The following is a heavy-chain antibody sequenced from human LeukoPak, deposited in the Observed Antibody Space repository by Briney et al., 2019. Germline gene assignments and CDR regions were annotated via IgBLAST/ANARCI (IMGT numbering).Heavy chain of an antibody. J-gene: IGHJ4*02. CDR3: ARGPIAARLEYYFDY. CDR1: GGTFSSYA. V-gene: IGHV1-69*13. CDR2: IIPIFGTA. D-gene: IGHD6-6*01. Sequence: GASVKVSCKASGGTFSSYAISWVRQAPGQGLEWMGGIIPIFGTANYAQKFQGRVTITADESTSTAYMELSSLRSEDTAVYYCARGPIAARLEYYFDYWGQGTLVTASS.